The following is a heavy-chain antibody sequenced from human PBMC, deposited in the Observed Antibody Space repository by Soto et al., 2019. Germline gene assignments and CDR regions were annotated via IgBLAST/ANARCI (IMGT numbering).Heavy chain of an antibody. V-gene: IGHV3-7*01. CDR3: ATEDRVYYDLWSGYCDY. CDR1: GFTFSSYW. CDR2: IKEDGSDR. Sequence: EVQLVESGGGLVQPGGSLRLSCAASGFTFSSYWMSWVRQAPGKGLEWVANIKEDGSDRYYVDSVKVRFTISRDNAKNSLYLQMNSLRADDTGVCYCATEDRVYYDLWSGYCDYGSQGTVVTISP. D-gene: IGHD3-3*01. J-gene: IGHJ4*02.